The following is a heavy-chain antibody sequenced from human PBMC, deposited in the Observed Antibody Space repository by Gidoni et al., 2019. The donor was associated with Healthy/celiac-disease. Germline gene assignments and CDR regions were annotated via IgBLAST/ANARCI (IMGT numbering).Heavy chain of an antibody. CDR2: ISYDGSNK. Sequence: QVQLVESGGGVVQPGRSLRLSCAASGFTFSSYAMHWVRQAPGQGLEWVAVISYDGSNKYYADSVKGRFTISRDNSKNTLYLQMNSLRAEDTAVYYCARDLYYDILTTGGSYFDYWGQGTLVTVSS. V-gene: IGHV3-30-3*01. CDR3: ARDLYYDILTTGGSYFDY. CDR1: GFTFSSYA. J-gene: IGHJ4*02. D-gene: IGHD3-9*01.